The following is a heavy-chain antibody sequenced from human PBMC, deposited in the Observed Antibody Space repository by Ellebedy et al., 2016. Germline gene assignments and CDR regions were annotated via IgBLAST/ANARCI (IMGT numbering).Heavy chain of an antibody. CDR1: GFSVATNY. CDR2: IHSGSGT. CDR3: ARDVLVGRHLDV. Sequence: GESLKISCAVSGFSVATNYISWVRQAPGKRLQWLSYIHSGSGTKTADSVKGRFTVSRDNSKNTVYLQMNSLRAEDTGIYYCARDVLVGRHLDVWGQGTTVIVSS. J-gene: IGHJ6*02. V-gene: IGHV3-53*01.